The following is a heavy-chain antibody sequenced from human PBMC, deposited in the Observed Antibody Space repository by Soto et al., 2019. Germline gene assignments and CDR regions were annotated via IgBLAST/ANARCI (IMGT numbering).Heavy chain of an antibody. CDR3: AKRSVSGAFSPFDY. J-gene: IGHJ4*02. CDR2: INGDGVNT. D-gene: IGHD1-26*01. V-gene: IGHV3-23*01. Sequence: PGGSLRLSCTGSGFTFRNYALSWVRQAAGKGLEWISAINGDGVNTYHADSVKGRFTISRDNSKSTLYLQMNSLRAEDTAIYYCAKRSVSGAFSPFDYWGQGTLVTVS. CDR1: GFTFRNYA.